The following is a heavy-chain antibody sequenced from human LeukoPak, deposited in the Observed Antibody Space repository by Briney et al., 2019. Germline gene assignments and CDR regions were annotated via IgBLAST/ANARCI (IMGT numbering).Heavy chain of an antibody. Sequence: GGSLRLSCAASGFTFSDYYMSWIRQAPGKGLEWVSYISSSGSTIYYADSVKGRFTISRDNAKNSLYLQMNSLRAEDTAVYYCARDRDCSSTSCHPGTMDAFDIWGQGTMVTVSS. J-gene: IGHJ3*02. D-gene: IGHD2-2*01. CDR1: GFTFSDYY. CDR3: ARDRDCSSTSCHPGTMDAFDI. CDR2: ISSSGSTI. V-gene: IGHV3-11*04.